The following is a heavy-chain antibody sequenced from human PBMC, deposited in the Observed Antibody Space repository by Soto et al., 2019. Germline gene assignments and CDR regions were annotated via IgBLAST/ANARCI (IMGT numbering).Heavy chain of an antibody. CDR2: IYYSGST. CDR1: GGSISSYY. D-gene: IGHD5-12*01. Sequence: PSETLSLTCTVSGGSISSYYWSWIRQPPGKGLEWIGYIYYSGSTNYNPSLKSRVTISVDTSKNQFSLKLSSVTAADTAVYYCARVSVGYSGYEPFDYWGQGTLVTVSS. V-gene: IGHV4-59*01. CDR3: ARVSVGYSGYEPFDY. J-gene: IGHJ4*02.